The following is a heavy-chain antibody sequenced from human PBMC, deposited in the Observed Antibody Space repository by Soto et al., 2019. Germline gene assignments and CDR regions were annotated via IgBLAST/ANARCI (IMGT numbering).Heavy chain of an antibody. J-gene: IGHJ4*01. CDR2: IKRKSDHGTT. Sequence: EMQLVEAGGVLVEPGGSLRLSCAASGFAFSHVWMTWVRQAPGKGLEWVGRIKRKSDHGTTDYAAAVKGRFTISRDDSKNTLYLQMDSLKSEDTAVYYCATEGEMSGASDWADYFDHWGRGTLVTVSS. CDR1: GFAFSHVW. V-gene: IGHV3-15*01. CDR3: ATEGEMSGASDWADYFDH. D-gene: IGHD2-15*01.